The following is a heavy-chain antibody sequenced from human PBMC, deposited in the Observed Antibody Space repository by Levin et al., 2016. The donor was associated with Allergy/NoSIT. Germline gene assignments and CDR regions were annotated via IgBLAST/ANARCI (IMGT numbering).Heavy chain of an antibody. CDR3: ARDLGSRFDY. D-gene: IGHD3-10*01. J-gene: IGHJ4*02. Sequence: WIRQPPGKGLEWVAVISYDGSNKYYADSVKGRFTISRDNSKNTLYLQMNSLRAEDTAVYYCARDLGSRFDYWGQGTLVTVSS. CDR2: ISYDGSNK. V-gene: IGHV3-30*04.